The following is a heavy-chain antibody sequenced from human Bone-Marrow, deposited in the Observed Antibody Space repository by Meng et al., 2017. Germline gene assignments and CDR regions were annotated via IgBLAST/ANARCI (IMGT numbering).Heavy chain of an antibody. V-gene: IGHV4-59*01. J-gene: IGHJ1*01. CDR2: IYYSGST. D-gene: IGHD3-22*01. CDR3: ARVNYYYDSSGYYPVEYFQH. Sequence: SETLSLTCTVSGVSITSYYWSWIRQPPGKGLEWIGYIYYSGSTNYNPSLKSRVTISVDTSKNQFSLKLSSVTAADTAVYYCARVNYYYDSSGYYPVEYFQHWGQGTLVTVSS. CDR1: GVSITSYY.